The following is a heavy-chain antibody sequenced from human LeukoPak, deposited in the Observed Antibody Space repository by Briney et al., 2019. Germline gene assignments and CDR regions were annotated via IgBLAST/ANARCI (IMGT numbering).Heavy chain of an antibody. CDR3: ARGRFLEWLSYYFDY. CDR1: GGSISNYY. D-gene: IGHD3-3*01. V-gene: IGHV4-59*08. Sequence: SETLSLTCTVSGGSISNYYWSWIRQPPGKGLEWIGYIHYSGNTNYKSSLKSRVTISVDTSKNQFSLKLSSVTAADTAVYYCARGRFLEWLSYYFDYWGQGTLVTVSS. J-gene: IGHJ4*02. CDR2: IHYSGNT.